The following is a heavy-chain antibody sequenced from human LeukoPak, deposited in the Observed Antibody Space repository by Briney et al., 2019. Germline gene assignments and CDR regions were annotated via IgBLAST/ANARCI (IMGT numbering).Heavy chain of an antibody. J-gene: IGHJ4*02. D-gene: IGHD3-22*01. CDR1: GFTFSSYA. V-gene: IGHV3-23*01. CDR3: AKDRMPDYYDSSGPIDY. Sequence: GGSLRLSXAASGFTFSSYAMSWVRQAPGKGLEWVSAISGSGGSTYYADSVKGRFTISRDNSKNTLYLQMNSLRAEDTAVYYCAKDRMPDYYDSSGPIDYWGQGTLVTVSS. CDR2: ISGSGGST.